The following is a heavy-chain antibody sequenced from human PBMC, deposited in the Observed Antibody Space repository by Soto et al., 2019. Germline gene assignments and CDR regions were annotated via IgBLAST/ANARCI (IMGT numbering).Heavy chain of an antibody. D-gene: IGHD2-8*02. V-gene: IGHV1-18*01. J-gene: IGHJ4*02. CDR3: ARDVQNWWEYATGGSDY. CDR2: IGPYKGTT. Sequence: QIQLVQSGLEVKKPGASVRVSCKTSGYTFVSYGISWVRQAPGQGLEWMAWIGPYKGTTRYEQRLQGRVTVTTDTPASTVYMELSNLGPDDTAVYYCARDVQNWWEYATGGSDYWGQGTLVTVSS. CDR1: GYTFVSYG.